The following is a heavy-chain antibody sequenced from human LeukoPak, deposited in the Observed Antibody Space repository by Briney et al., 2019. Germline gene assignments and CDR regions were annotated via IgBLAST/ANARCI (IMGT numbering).Heavy chain of an antibody. V-gene: IGHV1-69*05. CDR1: GGTFSSYA. Sequence: GASVKDSCKASGGTFSSYAISWVRQAPGQGLEWMGGIIPIFGTENYAQKFQGRVTITTDESTSTAYMELSSLRSEDTAVYYCARGHAAPAIVVVPAARGWYFDLWGRGTLVTVSS. D-gene: IGHD2-2*01. CDR3: ARGHAAPAIVVVPAARGWYFDL. J-gene: IGHJ2*01. CDR2: IIPIFGTE.